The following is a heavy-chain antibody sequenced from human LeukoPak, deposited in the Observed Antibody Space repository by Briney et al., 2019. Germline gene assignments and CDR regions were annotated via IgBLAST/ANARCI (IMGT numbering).Heavy chain of an antibody. J-gene: IGHJ4*02. Sequence: GGSLRLSCAASGFTVSNNYMSWVRQAPGKGLEWVSVIYSGGSTYYADSVKGRFTISRDNSKNTLYLQMNSLRAEDTAVYYCAKVASKWAASDYWGQGTLVTVSS. CDR1: GFTVSNNY. V-gene: IGHV3-66*02. CDR3: AKVASKWAASDY. CDR2: IYSGGST. D-gene: IGHD1-26*01.